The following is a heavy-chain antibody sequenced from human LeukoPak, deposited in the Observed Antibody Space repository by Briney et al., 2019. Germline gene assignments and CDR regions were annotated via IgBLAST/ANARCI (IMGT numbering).Heavy chain of an antibody. D-gene: IGHD3-3*01. V-gene: IGHV1-69*05. J-gene: IGHJ3*02. CDR1: GGTFSSYA. Sequence: EASVKVSCKASGGTFSSYAISWVRQAPGQGPEWMGGIIPIFGTANYAQKFQGRVTITTDESTSTAYMELSSLRSEDTAVYYCARSPEITIFGVAQGAFDIWGQGTMVTVSS. CDR2: IIPIFGTA. CDR3: ARSPEITIFGVAQGAFDI.